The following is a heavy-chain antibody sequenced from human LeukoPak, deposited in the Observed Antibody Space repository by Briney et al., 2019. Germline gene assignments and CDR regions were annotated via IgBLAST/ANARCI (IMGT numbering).Heavy chain of an antibody. Sequence: GALVKVSCKASGYTFTSYYMHWVRQAPGQGLEWMGGIIPIFGTAIYAQKFQGRVTITADKSTSTAYMELSSLRSEDTAVYYCARCEYSGSYYRESDYWGQGTLVTVSS. CDR2: IIPIFGTA. CDR3: ARCEYSGSYYRESDY. V-gene: IGHV1-69*06. CDR1: GYTFTSYY. J-gene: IGHJ4*02. D-gene: IGHD1-26*01.